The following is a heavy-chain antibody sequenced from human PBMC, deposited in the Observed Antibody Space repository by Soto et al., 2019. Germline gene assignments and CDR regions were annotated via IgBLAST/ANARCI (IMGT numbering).Heavy chain of an antibody. Sequence: EVQLLQSGGGLVQPGGSLRLSCEVSGFTFSSYAMSWVRQAPGKGLEWVSAISGGGITTHYADSVKGRFTISRDNSNNTLYLQMNSLRVKDTAVYYCAKVPVAGRGYWGQGTLVTVSS. D-gene: IGHD6-19*01. J-gene: IGHJ4*02. V-gene: IGHV3-23*01. CDR2: ISGGGITT. CDR1: GFTFSSYA. CDR3: AKVPVAGRGY.